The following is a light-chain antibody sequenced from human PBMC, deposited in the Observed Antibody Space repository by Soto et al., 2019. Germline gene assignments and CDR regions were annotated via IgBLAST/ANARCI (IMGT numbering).Light chain of an antibody. CDR3: QHGSDWPPFT. CDR1: QSVNSN. CDR2: DAS. Sequence: EIALTQSPASLSLSPGERATLSCRASQSVNSNLAWYQHKPGQAPRLLIYDASNRATGIPARFSGSGSGTDFTLTVSSLEPEDFAVYYCQHGSDWPPFTFGQGTRLE. V-gene: IGKV3-11*01. J-gene: IGKJ5*01.